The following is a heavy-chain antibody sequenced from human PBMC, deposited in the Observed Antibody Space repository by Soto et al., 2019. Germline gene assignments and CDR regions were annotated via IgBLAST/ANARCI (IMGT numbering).Heavy chain of an antibody. CDR2: INPSGGST. D-gene: IGHD6-13*01. Sequence: QVQLVQSGAEVKKPGASVKVSCKASGYTFTSYYMHWVRQAPGQGLEWMGIINPSGGSTSYAQKFKGRVTMTRDTSTSTVYMELSSLRSEDTAVYYCARDGSSLPYFDYWGQGTLVTVSS. CDR3: ARDGSSLPYFDY. V-gene: IGHV1-46*01. J-gene: IGHJ4*02. CDR1: GYTFTSYY.